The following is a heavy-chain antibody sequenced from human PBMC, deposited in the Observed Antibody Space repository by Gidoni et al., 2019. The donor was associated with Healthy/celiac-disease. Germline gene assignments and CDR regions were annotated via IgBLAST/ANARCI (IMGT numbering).Heavy chain of an antibody. J-gene: IGHJ3*02. Sequence: QVQLVESGGGVVQPGRSLRLSCAASGFTFSSYAMHWVRQAPGKGLEWVAVISYDGSNKYYADSVKGRFTISRDNSKNTLYLQMNSLRAEDTAVYYCARDLGPGSKLFGAFDIWGQGTMVTVSS. CDR3: ARDLGPGSKLFGAFDI. CDR1: GFTFSSYA. CDR2: ISYDGSNK. D-gene: IGHD1-7*01. V-gene: IGHV3-30*04.